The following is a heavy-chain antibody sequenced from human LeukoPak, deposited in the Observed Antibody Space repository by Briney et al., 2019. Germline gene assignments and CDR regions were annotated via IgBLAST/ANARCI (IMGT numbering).Heavy chain of an antibody. V-gene: IGHV3-9*01. CDR2: ITWNSGSI. J-gene: IGHJ4*02. Sequence: GRSLRLSCAAFGFTFDDYAMHWVRQAPGKGLEWVAGITWNSGSINYADSVKGRFTISRDDAKSSLFLQMNSLRPEDTAFYFCAKDMLYSDSRGYFSRRGPSFDSWGQGTLVTVSS. D-gene: IGHD3-22*01. CDR1: GFTFDDYA. CDR3: AKDMLYSDSRGYFSRRGPSFDS.